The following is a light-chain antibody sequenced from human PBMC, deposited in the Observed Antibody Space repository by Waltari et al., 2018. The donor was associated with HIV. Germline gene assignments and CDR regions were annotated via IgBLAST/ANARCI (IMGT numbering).Light chain of an antibody. CDR1: SSNIGSNY. CDR3: AAWDDSLSGFVV. CDR2: RNN. Sequence: QSVLTQPPSASGTPGQRVTISCSGSSSNIGSNYVYWYQQLPGTAPKLLIYRNNQRPSGVPDRFSGSESGTSASLAISGLRSEDEADYDCAAWDDSLSGFVVFGGGTKLTVI. J-gene: IGLJ2*01. V-gene: IGLV1-47*01.